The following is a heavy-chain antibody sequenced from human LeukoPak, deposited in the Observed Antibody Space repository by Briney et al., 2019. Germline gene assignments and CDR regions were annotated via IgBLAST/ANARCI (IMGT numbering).Heavy chain of an antibody. CDR2: FYTEDGET. V-gene: IGHV1-24*01. D-gene: IGHD2-2*01. J-gene: IGHJ4*02. CDR3: ATPRSPAALFFDY. CDR1: GYTLTELS. Sequence: GASVTVSCKGSGYTLTELSMHWVRQAPGKGLEWMGGFYTEDGETIYAQKFQGRVTMTADTSTDTAYMELSSLRSEDTAVYYCATPRSPAALFFDYWGQGTLVTVSS.